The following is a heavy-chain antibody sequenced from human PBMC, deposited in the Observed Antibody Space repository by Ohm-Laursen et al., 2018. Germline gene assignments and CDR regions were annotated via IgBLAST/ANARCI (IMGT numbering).Heavy chain of an antibody. CDR1: GFTFRDYY. CDR2: ISRSGSTI. J-gene: IGHJ3*02. Sequence: SLRLSCADSGFTFRDYYMSRIRQAPGKGLEWVSYISRSGSTIYYADPVKGRFTISRDNAKNSLYLQMNSLRAEDTAVYYCARGTDAFDIWGQGTMVTVSS. V-gene: IGHV3-11*01. CDR3: ARGTDAFDI.